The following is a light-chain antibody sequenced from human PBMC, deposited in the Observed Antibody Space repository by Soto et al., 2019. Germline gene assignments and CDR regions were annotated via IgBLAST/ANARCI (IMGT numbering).Light chain of an antibody. Sequence: DIQMTQSPSTLSASVGDRVTITCRASQGISSWLAWYQQQPGKAHKLLIYKASNLESGVPSRFSGSGSGTEFTLTISSLQPDDFATYYCQQYNSYPWPFGQGTNVEIK. CDR2: KAS. J-gene: IGKJ1*01. V-gene: IGKV1-5*03. CDR3: QQYNSYPWP. CDR1: QGISSW.